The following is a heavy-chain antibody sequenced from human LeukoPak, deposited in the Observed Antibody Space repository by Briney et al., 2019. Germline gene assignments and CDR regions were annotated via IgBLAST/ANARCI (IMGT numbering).Heavy chain of an antibody. CDR2: IVPIFGSA. D-gene: IGHD5-24*01. Sequence: GASVKVSCKASGGTFSGYAINWVRQAPGQGLEWMGGIVPIFGSANYAQKFQGRVTITADESTSTAYMELSSLRSEDTAVYYCASSGHAYNSRHFDSWGQGTLVTVSS. J-gene: IGHJ4*02. CDR1: GGTFSGYA. CDR3: ASSGHAYNSRHFDS. V-gene: IGHV1-69*13.